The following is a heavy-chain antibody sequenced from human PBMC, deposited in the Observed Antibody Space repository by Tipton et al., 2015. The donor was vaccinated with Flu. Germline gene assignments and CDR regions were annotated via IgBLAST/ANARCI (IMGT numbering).Heavy chain of an antibody. D-gene: IGHD3-10*02. V-gene: IGHV4-31*03. CDR2: IDYTGNR. Sequence: TLSLTCTVSGDSVGNSDYYWNWIRQDPEMGLEWIGNIDYTGNRQYNPSLKNRVTLSVDTSKNQFSLKINSVTAADTAIYYCAREGPYVYGMDVWGQGTAVSVSS. CDR1: GDSVGNSDYY. CDR3: AREGPYVYGMDV. J-gene: IGHJ6*02.